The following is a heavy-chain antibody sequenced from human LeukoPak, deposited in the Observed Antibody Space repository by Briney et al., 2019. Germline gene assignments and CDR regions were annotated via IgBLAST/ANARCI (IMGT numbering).Heavy chain of an antibody. Sequence: GGSLRLSCAASGFTFSSYAMSWVRQAPGKGLEWVSAISGSGGSTYYADSVKGRFTISRDNSKNTLYLQMNSLRAEDTAVYYCAKDSEWGKDPGRERRRAVDIWGQGTMVTVSS. CDR1: GFTFSSYA. CDR2: ISGSGGST. D-gene: IGHD3-3*01. CDR3: AKDSEWGKDPGRERRRAVDI. V-gene: IGHV3-23*01. J-gene: IGHJ3*02.